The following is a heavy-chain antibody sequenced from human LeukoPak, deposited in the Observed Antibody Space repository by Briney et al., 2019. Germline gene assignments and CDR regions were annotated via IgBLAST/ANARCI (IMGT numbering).Heavy chain of an antibody. Sequence: AGRSLRLSCAASGFTFSSYSMNWVRQAPGKGLEWVSSISSSSSYIYYADSVKGRFTISRDNAKNSLYLQMNSLRAEDTAVYYCARSAVDSSSWFSDAFDIWGQGTMVTVSS. V-gene: IGHV3-21*01. CDR3: ARSAVDSSSWFSDAFDI. D-gene: IGHD6-13*01. CDR1: GFTFSSYS. J-gene: IGHJ3*02. CDR2: ISSSSSYI.